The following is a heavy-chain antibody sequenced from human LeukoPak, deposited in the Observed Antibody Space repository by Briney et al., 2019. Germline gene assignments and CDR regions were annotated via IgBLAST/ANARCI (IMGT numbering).Heavy chain of an antibody. CDR3: ARDRPIQLWPRMFDH. V-gene: IGHV3-48*03. J-gene: IGHJ4*02. CDR1: GFTFSSYE. D-gene: IGHD5-18*01. CDR2: ISSSGSTI. Sequence: GSLRLSCAASGFTFSSYEMNWVRQAPGKGLEWVSYISSSGSTIYYADSVKGRFTISRDNAKNSLYLQMNSLRAEDTAVYYCARDRPIQLWPRMFDHWGQGTLVTVSS.